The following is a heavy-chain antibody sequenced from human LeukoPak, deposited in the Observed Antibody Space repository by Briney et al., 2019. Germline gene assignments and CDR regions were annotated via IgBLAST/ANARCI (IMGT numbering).Heavy chain of an antibody. Sequence: GGSLRLSCAASGFTFRDFAMSWVRQAPGKGLEWVSAISGSGDNTYYADSVKGRFTISRDNSKNTLYLQMSSLRAEDTAVYYCAKSVYYGSGEGYYYYGMDVWGQGTTVTVSS. V-gene: IGHV3-23*01. D-gene: IGHD3-10*01. J-gene: IGHJ6*02. CDR1: GFTFRDFA. CDR3: AKSVYYGSGEGYYYYGMDV. CDR2: ISGSGDNT.